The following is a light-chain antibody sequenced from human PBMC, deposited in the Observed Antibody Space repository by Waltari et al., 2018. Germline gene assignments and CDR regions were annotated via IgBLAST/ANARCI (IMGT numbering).Light chain of an antibody. V-gene: IGKV1-12*01. Sequence: EIQMTQSPSSVSASLGDRVTITCRASQSVSTWLAWFQQKPGNSPNLLIYHASSLQSGVPSRFSGSGSGTEFTLTISSLQPEDSSTYYCQQGDSVPPTFGQGSKVEIK. CDR2: HAS. CDR3: QQGDSVPPT. J-gene: IGKJ1*01. CDR1: QSVSTW.